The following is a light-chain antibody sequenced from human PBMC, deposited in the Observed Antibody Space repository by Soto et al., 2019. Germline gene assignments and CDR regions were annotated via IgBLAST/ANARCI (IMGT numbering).Light chain of an antibody. Sequence: QSALTQPASVSGSPGQSITISCTGASSDIGAYNYVSWYQQYPGKAPKLIIYDVSNRPSGVSNRFSGSKSGNTASLTISGLQAEDEADYYCSSYTSSSTLYVFGTGTKLTV. CDR1: SSDIGAYNY. J-gene: IGLJ1*01. V-gene: IGLV2-14*01. CDR3: SSYTSSSTLYV. CDR2: DVS.